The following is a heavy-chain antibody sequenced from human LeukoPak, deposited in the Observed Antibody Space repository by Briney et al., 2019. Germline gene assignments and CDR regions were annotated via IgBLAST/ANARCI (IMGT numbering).Heavy chain of an antibody. CDR2: ISYDGSNK. D-gene: IGHD3-9*01. CDR3: AKEYRWRYFDWSPYFDY. V-gene: IGHV3-30*18. J-gene: IGHJ4*02. Sequence: GGSLRLSCAASGFTFSSYGMHWVRQAPGKGLEWVAVISYDGSNKYYADSVKGRFTISRDNSKNTLYLQMNNLRAEDTAVYYCAKEYRWRYFDWSPYFDYWGQGTLVTVSS. CDR1: GFTFSSYG.